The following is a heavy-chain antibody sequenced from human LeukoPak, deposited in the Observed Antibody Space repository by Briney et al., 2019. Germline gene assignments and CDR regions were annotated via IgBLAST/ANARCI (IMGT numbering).Heavy chain of an antibody. D-gene: IGHD3-3*01. CDR3: ARERQGGRYYDFWSGFDY. CDR1: GGSISSYY. J-gene: IGHJ4*02. V-gene: IGHV4-59*12. Sequence: SETLSLTCTVSGGSISSYYWSWIRQPPGKGLEWIGYIYYSGSTSYNPSLKSRVTISVDTSKNQFSLKLSSVTAADTAVYYCARERQGGRYYDFWSGFDYWGQGTLVTVSS. CDR2: IYYSGST.